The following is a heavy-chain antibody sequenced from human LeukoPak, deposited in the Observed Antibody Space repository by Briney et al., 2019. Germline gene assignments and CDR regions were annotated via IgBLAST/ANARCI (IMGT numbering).Heavy chain of an antibody. CDR1: GGSISTSNYY. J-gene: IGHJ4*02. V-gene: IGHV4-39*07. Sequence: SETLSLTCTVSGGSISTSNYYWGWIRQPPGNGLEWIGNIFYSGSTYYSPSLKSRVTISLDTSRNQFSLKLNSVTAADTAVYYCARGGAAAGTEDLLSFDYWGQGTLVTVSS. CDR3: ARGGAAAGTEDLLSFDY. CDR2: IFYSGST. D-gene: IGHD6-13*01.